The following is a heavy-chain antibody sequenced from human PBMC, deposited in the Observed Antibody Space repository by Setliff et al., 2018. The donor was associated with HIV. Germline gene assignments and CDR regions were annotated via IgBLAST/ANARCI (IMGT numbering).Heavy chain of an antibody. CDR1: GGSFSGYY. CDR2: INHSGST. Sequence: PSETLSLTCAVYGGSFSGYYWSWIRQPPGKGLEWIGEINHSGSTNYNPSLKSLVTISVDTSKNQFSLKLSSVTAADTAVYYCARGGILAIRGVSQIDYWGQGTLVTVSS. CDR3: ARGGILAIRGVSQIDY. V-gene: IGHV4-34*01. J-gene: IGHJ4*02. D-gene: IGHD3-10*01.